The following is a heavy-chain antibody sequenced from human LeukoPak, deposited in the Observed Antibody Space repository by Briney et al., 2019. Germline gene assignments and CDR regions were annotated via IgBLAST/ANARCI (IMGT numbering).Heavy chain of an antibody. CDR3: AGGVYGDYVDY. V-gene: IGHV4-34*01. Sequence: SETLSLTCAVYGGSFSGYYWSWIRQPPGKGLEWIGEINHSGSTNYNPSLKSRVTISVDTSKNQFSLKLSSVTAADTAVYYCAGGVYGDYVDYWGQGTLVTVSS. J-gene: IGHJ4*02. D-gene: IGHD4-17*01. CDR1: GGSFSGYY. CDR2: INHSGST.